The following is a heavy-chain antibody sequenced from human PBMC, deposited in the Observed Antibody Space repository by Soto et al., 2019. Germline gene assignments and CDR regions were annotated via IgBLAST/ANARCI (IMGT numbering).Heavy chain of an antibody. CDR2: IDHSGST. D-gene: IGHD2-2*01. CDR1: GDSIRSGAYS. V-gene: IGHV4-30-2*01. J-gene: IGHJ6*02. CDR3: ARAVPAAPPPHYYYYIMDV. Sequence: QVQLQQSGSGLVKPSQTLSLTCAVSGDSIRSGAYSWTWIRQPPGKGLEWIGSIDHSGSTYYNPSLKTRVTILVDRSKNQFSLSLISLTAADTAVYCCARAVPAAPPPHYYYYIMDVWGQGTTVTVSS.